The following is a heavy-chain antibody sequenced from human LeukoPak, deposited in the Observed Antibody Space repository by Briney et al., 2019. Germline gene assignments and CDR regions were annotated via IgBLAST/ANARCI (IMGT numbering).Heavy chain of an antibody. V-gene: IGHV1-69*04. CDR2: IIPILGIA. Sequence: SVKVSCKASGGTFSSYAISWVRQAPGQGLEWMGRIIPILGIANYAQKFQGRVTMTRDTSTSTVYMELSSLRSEDTAVYYCTRDSAAAGTDYWGQGTLVTVSS. D-gene: IGHD6-13*01. CDR3: TRDSAAAGTDY. J-gene: IGHJ4*02. CDR1: GGTFSSYA.